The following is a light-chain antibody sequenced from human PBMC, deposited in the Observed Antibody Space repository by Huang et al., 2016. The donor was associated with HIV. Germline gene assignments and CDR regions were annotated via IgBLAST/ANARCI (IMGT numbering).Light chain of an antibody. J-gene: IGKJ1*01. CDR2: GAS. Sequence: DIQMTQSPASLSASVGDRVTITCRATQSISNYVNWYQQKPGKAPTLLIYGASTLQSGVPSRFSGSGSGTDFTFTISSLQPEDFTTYYCQQSYNTPPTFGQGTKVEI. CDR3: QQSYNTPPT. CDR1: QSISNY. V-gene: IGKV1-39*01.